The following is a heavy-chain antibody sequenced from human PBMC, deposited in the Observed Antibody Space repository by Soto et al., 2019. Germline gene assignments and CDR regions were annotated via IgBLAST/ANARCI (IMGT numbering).Heavy chain of an antibody. Sequence: SETLSLTCTVSGGSISSYYWSWIRQPPGKGLEWIGYIYYSGSTNYNPSLKSRVTISVDTSKNQFSLKLSSVTAADTAVYYCARSWSRYGEFDYWGQGTLVTV. V-gene: IGHV4-59*08. D-gene: IGHD4-17*01. CDR2: IYYSGST. CDR1: GGSISSYY. CDR3: ARSWSRYGEFDY. J-gene: IGHJ4*02.